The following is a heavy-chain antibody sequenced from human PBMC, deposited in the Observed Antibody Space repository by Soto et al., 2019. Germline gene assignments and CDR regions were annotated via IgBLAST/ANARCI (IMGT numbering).Heavy chain of an antibody. Sequence: SETLSLTCTVSRASIYTYSWTWIRQPAGKGLQWIGHIYSSGSANYSPSLKSRVTISVDTSKNQFSLKLSSVTAADTAVYYCARTAVRGVYHFDYWGQGTLVTVSS. CDR1: RASIYTYS. V-gene: IGHV4-4*07. CDR2: IYSSGSA. D-gene: IGHD3-10*01. CDR3: ARTAVRGVYHFDY. J-gene: IGHJ4*02.